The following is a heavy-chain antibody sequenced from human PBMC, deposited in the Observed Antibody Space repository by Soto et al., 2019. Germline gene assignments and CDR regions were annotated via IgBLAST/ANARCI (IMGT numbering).Heavy chain of an antibody. D-gene: IGHD4-17*01. J-gene: IGHJ5*02. V-gene: IGHV3-23*01. CDR1: GFTFSSYA. CDR2: ISGSGGST. Sequence: PGGSLRLCCAASGFTFSSYAMTWVRQAPGKGLEWVSGISGSGGSTYYGDTVKGRFTISRDISKNTLYLQMNSLRAEDTAVYYCAKNGDYGWFDPWGQGTLVTVSS. CDR3: AKNGDYGWFDP.